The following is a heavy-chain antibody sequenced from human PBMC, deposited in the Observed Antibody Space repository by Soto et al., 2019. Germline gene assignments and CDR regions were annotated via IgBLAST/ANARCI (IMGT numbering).Heavy chain of an antibody. CDR1: GGSISSYY. V-gene: IGHV4-59*01. Sequence: SETLSLTCTVSGGSISSYYWGWIRQPPGKGLEWIGYIYYSGSTNYNPSLKSRVTISVDTSKNQFSLKLSSVTAADTAVYYCARDVVVVAATRAQRFYYYYMDVWGKGTTVTVSS. CDR2: IYYSGST. D-gene: IGHD2-15*01. CDR3: ARDVVVVAATRAQRFYYYYMDV. J-gene: IGHJ6*03.